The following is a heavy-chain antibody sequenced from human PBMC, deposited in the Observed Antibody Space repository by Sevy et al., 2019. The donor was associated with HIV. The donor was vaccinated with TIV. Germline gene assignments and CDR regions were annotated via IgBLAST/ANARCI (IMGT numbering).Heavy chain of an antibody. J-gene: IGHJ4*02. CDR2: ISGSGGST. D-gene: IGHD6-6*01. CDR3: AKVATYSSSSGERRPNDF. V-gene: IGHV3-23*01. CDR1: GFTFSSYA. Sequence: GGSLRLSCAASGFTFSSYAMSWVRQAPGKGLEWVSAISGSGGSTYYADSVKGRCTISRGNSKNTLYMQMNSLRAEDTSVYYCAKVATYSSSSGERRPNDFWGQGTLVTVSS.